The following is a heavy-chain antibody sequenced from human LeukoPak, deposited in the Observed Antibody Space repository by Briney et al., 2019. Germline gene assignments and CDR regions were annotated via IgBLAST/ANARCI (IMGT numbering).Heavy chain of an antibody. CDR3: AHSYEGYYYYGMDV. V-gene: IGHV2-5*01. D-gene: IGHD5-12*01. CDR2: IYWNYDK. J-gene: IGHJ6*02. Sequence: SGPTLVKPTQTLTLTCTFSGFSLSTSGVGVGWIRQPPGKALEWLALIYWNYDKRYSPSLKSRLTITKDTSKNQVVLTMTNMDPVDTATYYCAHSYEGYYYYGMDVWGQGTTVTVSS. CDR1: GFSLSTSGVG.